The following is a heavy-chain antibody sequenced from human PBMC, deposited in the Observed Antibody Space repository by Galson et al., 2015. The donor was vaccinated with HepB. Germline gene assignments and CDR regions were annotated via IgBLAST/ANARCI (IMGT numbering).Heavy chain of an antibody. V-gene: IGHV3-23*01. D-gene: IGHD2-21*02. Sequence: SLRLSCAASGFTFSSYAMSWVRQAPGKGLEWVSAISGSGGSTYYADSVKGRFTISRDNSKNTLYLQMNSLRAEDTAVYYCAKSSYCGGDCYSWWYFDLWGRGTLVTVSS. CDR3: AKSSYCGGDCYSWWYFDL. J-gene: IGHJ2*01. CDR1: GFTFSSYA. CDR2: ISGSGGST.